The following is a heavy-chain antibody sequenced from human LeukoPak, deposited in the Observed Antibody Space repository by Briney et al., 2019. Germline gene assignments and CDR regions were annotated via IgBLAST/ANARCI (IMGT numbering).Heavy chain of an antibody. CDR2: IKQDGSEK. V-gene: IGHV3-7*03. CDR1: GFTFSSYE. J-gene: IGHJ4*02. D-gene: IGHD6-13*01. CDR3: AKAYDGIAAAFDY. Sequence: GGSLRISCAASGFTFSSYEMNWVRQAPGKGLEWVANIKQDGSEKYYVDSVKGRFTISRDNAKNTLYLQMNSLRAEDTAVYYCAKAYDGIAAAFDYWGQGTLVTVSS.